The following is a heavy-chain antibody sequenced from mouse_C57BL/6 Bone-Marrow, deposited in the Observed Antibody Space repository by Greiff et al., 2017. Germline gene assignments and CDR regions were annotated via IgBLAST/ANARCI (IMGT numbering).Heavy chain of an antibody. CDR1: GYTFTSYW. V-gene: IGHV1-74*01. J-gene: IGHJ3*01. CDR2: IHPSDSDT. Sequence: QVQLQQPGAELVKPGASVKVSCKASGYTFTSYWLHWVKQRPGQGLEWIGSIHPSDSDTNYNQKFKGKATLTVDKSSSTAYMQLSSLTSEDSAVYYCAREDYDRVFAYWGRGTLVTVAA. D-gene: IGHD2-4*01. CDR3: AREDYDRVFAY.